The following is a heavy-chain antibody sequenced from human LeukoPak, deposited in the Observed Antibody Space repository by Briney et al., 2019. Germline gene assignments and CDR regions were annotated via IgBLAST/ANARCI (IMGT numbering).Heavy chain of an antibody. CDR2: ISSDGGVT. Sequence: GGSLRLSCAASGFTFRSHWMQWVRQAPGKGLVWVSGISSDGGVTGYADSVKGRFTISRHNSKNTLYLQMNSLRAEDTAVYYCARGPPSQMATNRNYFDYWGQGTLVTVSS. CDR1: GFTFRSHW. CDR3: ARGPPSQMATNRNYFDY. J-gene: IGHJ4*02. V-gene: IGHV3-74*01. D-gene: IGHD5-24*01.